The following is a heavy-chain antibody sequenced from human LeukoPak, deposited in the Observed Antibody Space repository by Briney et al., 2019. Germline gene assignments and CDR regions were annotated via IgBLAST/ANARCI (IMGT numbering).Heavy chain of an antibody. D-gene: IGHD3-10*01. CDR3: ARGHYYGSGSPHDY. V-gene: IGHV1-69*04. Sequence: GASVKVSFKASGGTFISYAISWVRQAPGQGLEWMGRIIPILGIANYAQKFQGRVTITADKSTSTAYMELSSLRSEDTAVYYCARGHYYGSGSPHDYWGQGTLVTVSS. J-gene: IGHJ4*02. CDR1: GGTFISYA. CDR2: IIPILGIA.